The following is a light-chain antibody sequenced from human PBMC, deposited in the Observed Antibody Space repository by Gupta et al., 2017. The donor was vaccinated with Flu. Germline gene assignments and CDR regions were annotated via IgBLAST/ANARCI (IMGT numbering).Light chain of an antibody. CDR2: KDN. CDR1: TSNIGRDY. V-gene: IGLV1-47*01. J-gene: IGLJ3*02. Sequence: QSLLPPPPSVSGTPGQRVTISCSGSTSNIGRDYVYWYQQFPGTAPRLLMYKDNQRPSGVPDRFSGSKSGTSASLAISGLRSEDEGDYYCVAWDDSLSGWLFGVGTKLTVL. CDR3: VAWDDSLSGWL.